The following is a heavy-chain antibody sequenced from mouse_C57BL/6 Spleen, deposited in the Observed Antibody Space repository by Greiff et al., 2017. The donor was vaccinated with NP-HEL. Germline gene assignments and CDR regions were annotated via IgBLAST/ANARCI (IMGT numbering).Heavy chain of an antibody. D-gene: IGHD2-5*01. Sequence: VQLQQSGAELMKPGASVKLSCKATGYTFTGYWIEWVKQRPGHGLEWIGEILPGSGSTNYNEKFKGKATFTADTSSNTAYRQLSSLTTEDSAIYYCASAYSNYRFAYWGQGTLVTVSA. CDR2: ILPGSGST. V-gene: IGHV1-9*01. CDR1: GYTFTGYW. CDR3: ASAYSNYRFAY. J-gene: IGHJ3*01.